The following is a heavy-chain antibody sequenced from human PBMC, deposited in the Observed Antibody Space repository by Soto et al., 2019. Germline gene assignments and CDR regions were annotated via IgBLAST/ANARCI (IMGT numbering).Heavy chain of an antibody. CDR1: GGSFSGYY. CDR2: INHSGST. V-gene: IGHV4-34*01. Sequence: PSETLSLTCAVYGGSFSGYYWSWIRQPPGKGLEWIGVINHSGSTNYNPSLKSRVTISVDTSKNQFSLKLSSVTAADTAVYYCARDPRWLQLTLYDYWGQGTLVTVSS. CDR3: ARDPRWLQLTLYDY. J-gene: IGHJ4*02. D-gene: IGHD5-12*01.